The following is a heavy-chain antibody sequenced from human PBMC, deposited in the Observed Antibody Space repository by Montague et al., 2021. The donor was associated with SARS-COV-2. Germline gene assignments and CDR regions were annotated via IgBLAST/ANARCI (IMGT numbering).Heavy chain of an antibody. Sequence: SETLSLTCTVSGGSISSYYWSWIRQPPGKGLEWIGYIYYSGSTNYNPSXKGRVTISVDTSKNQFSLKLSSVTAADTAVYYCARGSGWMGNAFDIWGQGTMVTVSS. CDR2: IYYSGST. CDR1: GGSISSYY. V-gene: IGHV4-59*01. D-gene: IGHD6-19*01. CDR3: ARGSGWMGNAFDI. J-gene: IGHJ3*02.